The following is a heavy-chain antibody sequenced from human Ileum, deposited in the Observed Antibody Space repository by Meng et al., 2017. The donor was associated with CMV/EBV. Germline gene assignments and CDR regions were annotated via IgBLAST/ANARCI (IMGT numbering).Heavy chain of an antibody. CDR1: GGSISNYY. V-gene: IGHV4-4*07. J-gene: IGHJ5*02. Sequence: QVPLPEPGPGLVQPSGTLPLTCTVSGGSISNYYWNWIRQPAGKGLEWIGRIYSSGSTKYNPSLKSRVTMSVDTSQNQFSLKLNSVTAADTAVYYCARDREWGCTSSSCQTNWFDPWGQGTLVTVSS. D-gene: IGHD2-2*01. CDR3: ARDREWGCTSSSCQTNWFDP. CDR2: IYSSGST.